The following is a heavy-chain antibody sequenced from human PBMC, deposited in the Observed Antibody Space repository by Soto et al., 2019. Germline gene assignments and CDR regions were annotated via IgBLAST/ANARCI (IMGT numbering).Heavy chain of an antibody. J-gene: IGHJ4*01. CDR1: VYTFTNYV. CDR3: ARGRASWYWDF. CDR2: INAGTGNT. V-gene: IGHV1-3*01. Sequence: ASVKVTCKTFVYTFTNYVIHWVRQAPGQGLEWMGWINAGTGNTKYSQKLQDRLTISRDTSAATAYLDLSRLASEDTAVYYCARGRASWYWDFWGHGTLVTVSS. D-gene: IGHD2-8*02.